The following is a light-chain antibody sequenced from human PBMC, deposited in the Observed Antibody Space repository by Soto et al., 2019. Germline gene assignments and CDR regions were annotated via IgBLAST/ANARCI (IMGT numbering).Light chain of an antibody. CDR2: RND. V-gene: IGLV1-47*01. CDR1: ISNLGSNF. CDR3: AAWDDSLSGVV. Sequence: QSVLTQPPSASGTPGQRVTISCSGSISNLGSNFVFWYQQLPGAAPKLLICRNDQRPSGVPDRFSGSKSGTSASLAISGLRSEDEADYHCAAWDDSLSGVVFGGGTKLTVL. J-gene: IGLJ3*02.